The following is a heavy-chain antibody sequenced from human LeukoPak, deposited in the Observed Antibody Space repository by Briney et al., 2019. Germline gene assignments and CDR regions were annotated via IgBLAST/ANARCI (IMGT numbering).Heavy chain of an antibody. D-gene: IGHD1-26*01. CDR1: GSTFSSYA. CDR2: LSGSGYST. J-gene: IGHJ5*01. Sequence: GGSLRLSCTASGSTFSSYAMIWVRQAPGKGLEWVSGLSGSGYSTYYADSVKGRFSISRDNSKNTLYLQMNSLKGEDTAVYYCAKDPTLSGWFDYWGQGTLVTVSS. CDR3: AKDPTLSGWFDY. V-gene: IGHV3-23*01.